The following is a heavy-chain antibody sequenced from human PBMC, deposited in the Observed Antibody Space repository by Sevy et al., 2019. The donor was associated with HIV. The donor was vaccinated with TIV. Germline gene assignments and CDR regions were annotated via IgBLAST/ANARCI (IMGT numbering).Heavy chain of an antibody. V-gene: IGHV3-23*01. CDR2: ISGSGTRT. D-gene: IGHD3-22*01. CDR1: GFSFDSYG. J-gene: IGHJ6*03. CDR3: TKGGGGHYDPDEIGYYFYYYNMDV. Sequence: GGSLRLSCAVSGFSFDSYGMTWVRQAPGKGLEWVSGISGSGTRTYYADSVKGRFSISRDNSKNRLYLQMNSLRSEDTAIYLFTKGGGGHYDPDEIGYYFYYYNMDVWGKGTTVTVSS.